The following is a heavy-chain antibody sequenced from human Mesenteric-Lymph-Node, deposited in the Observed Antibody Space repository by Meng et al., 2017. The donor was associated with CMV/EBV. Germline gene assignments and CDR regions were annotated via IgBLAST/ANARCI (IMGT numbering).Heavy chain of an antibody. CDR1: GGSISSSSYY. D-gene: IGHD3-22*01. Sequence: QLQLQESCPGLVKPSETLSLTCTVSGGSISSSSYYWGWIRRPPGKGLEWIGSIYYSGSTYYNPSLKSRVTISVDTSKNQFSLKLSSVTAADTAVYYCARDGDYYDSSGYNPFDYWGQGTLVTVSS. V-gene: IGHV4-39*07. CDR2: IYYSGST. J-gene: IGHJ4*02. CDR3: ARDGDYYDSSGYNPFDY.